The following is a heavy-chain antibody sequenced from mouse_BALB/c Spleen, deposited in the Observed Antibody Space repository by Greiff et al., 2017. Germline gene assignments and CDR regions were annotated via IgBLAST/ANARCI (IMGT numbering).Heavy chain of an antibody. J-gene: IGHJ1*01. V-gene: IGHV1S127*01. D-gene: IGHD2-14*01. Sequence: VQLQQPGAELVKPGASVKMSCKASGYTFTSYWMHWVKQRPGQGLEWIGVIDPSDSYTSYNQKFKGKATLTVDTSSSTAYMQLSSLTSEDSAVYYCTRGQYYRYDDWYFDVWRAGTTVTVSS. CDR1: GYTFTSYW. CDR3: TRGQYYRYDDWYFDV. CDR2: IDPSDSYT.